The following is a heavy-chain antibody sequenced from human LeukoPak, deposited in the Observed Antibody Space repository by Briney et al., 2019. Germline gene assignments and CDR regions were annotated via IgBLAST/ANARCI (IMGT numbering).Heavy chain of an antibody. CDR2: ICSSGSTL. J-gene: IGHJ4*02. D-gene: IGHD3-16*01. Sequence: GGSLRLSCAASGFTFSSYEMNWVRQAPGKGLEWVSYICSSGSTLYYADSLKGRFTISRDNAKNSLYLQMNSLRAEDTAVYYCAKGMYDYVWGSYEPAFDYWGQGTLVTVSS. V-gene: IGHV3-48*03. CDR3: AKGMYDYVWGSYEPAFDY. CDR1: GFTFSSYE.